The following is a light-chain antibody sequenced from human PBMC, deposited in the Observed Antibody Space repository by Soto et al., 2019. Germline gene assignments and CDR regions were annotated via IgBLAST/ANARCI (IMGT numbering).Light chain of an antibody. V-gene: IGKV1-5*01. CDR2: DAS. CDR1: RGIDRW. Sequence: DIQMTQSPSTLSASVGDTVTITCRASRGIDRWLAWYQHKPGKAPRLLISDASTLESGVPSRFSGSGSGTEFTLTITGLQPDDFATYHCQHCDTYWPFGQGTKVDIK. J-gene: IGKJ1*01. CDR3: QHCDTYWP.